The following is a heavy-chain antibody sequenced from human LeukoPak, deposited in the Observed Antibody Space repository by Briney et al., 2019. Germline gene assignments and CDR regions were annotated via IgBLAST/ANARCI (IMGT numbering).Heavy chain of an antibody. V-gene: IGHV1-18*01. CDR3: ARDDRYCSSISCPPYDY. CDR2: ISPYNGNT. J-gene: IGHJ4*02. CDR1: GYTFIDFG. Sequence: GASVKVSCKASGYTFIDFGITWVRQAPGQGLEWMGWISPYNGNTDYAQKLQGRVTMTTDTSTSTAYMQLRSLRSDDTAVYYCARDDRYCSSISCPPYDYWGQGTLVTVPS. D-gene: IGHD2-2*01.